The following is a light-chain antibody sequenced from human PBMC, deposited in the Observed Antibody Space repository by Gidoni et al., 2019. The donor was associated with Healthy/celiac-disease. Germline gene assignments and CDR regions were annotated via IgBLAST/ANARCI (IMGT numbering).Light chain of an antibody. CDR1: SSDVGGYNY. J-gene: IGLJ1*01. CDR2: EVS. Sequence: PGQSITISCTGTSSDVGGYNYVSWYQQHPGKAPKLMIYEVSNRPSGVSNRFSGSKSGNTASLTIAGLQAEDEADYYCSSYTSSSTLGVFGTGTKVTVL. CDR3: SSYTSSSTLGV. V-gene: IGLV2-14*01.